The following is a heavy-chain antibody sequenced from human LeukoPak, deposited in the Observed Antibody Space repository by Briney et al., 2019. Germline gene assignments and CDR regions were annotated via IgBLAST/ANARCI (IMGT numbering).Heavy chain of an antibody. D-gene: IGHD6-6*01. CDR2: IYYSGST. CDR3: ASQYSSSPPALEFDY. J-gene: IGHJ4*02. Sequence: SETLSLTCTVSGGSISSSSYYWGWIRQPPGKGLEWIGSIYYSGSTYYNPSLKSRVTISVDTSKNQFSLKLSSVTAADTAVYYCASQYSSSPPALEFDYWGQGTLVTVSS. V-gene: IGHV4-39*01. CDR1: GGSISSSSYY.